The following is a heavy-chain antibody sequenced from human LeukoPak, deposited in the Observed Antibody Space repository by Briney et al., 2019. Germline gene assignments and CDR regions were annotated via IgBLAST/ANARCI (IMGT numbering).Heavy chain of an antibody. V-gene: IGHV3-23*01. CDR2: IRGSGGST. CDR1: GFTFSSYA. J-gene: IGHJ6*03. Sequence: LPGGSLRLSCAASGFTFSSYAMSWVRQAPGKGLEWVSAIRGSGGSTYYADSVKGRFTISRDNSKNTLYLQMNSLRAEDTAVYYCAKPIQGQGYYYYYMDVWGKGTTVTVSS. CDR3: AKPIQGQGYYYYYMDV.